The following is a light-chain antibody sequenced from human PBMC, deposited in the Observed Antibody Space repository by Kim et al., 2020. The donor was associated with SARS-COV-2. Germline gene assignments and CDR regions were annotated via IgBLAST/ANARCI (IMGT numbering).Light chain of an antibody. J-gene: IGLJ2*01. Sequence: SSELTQDPAVSVALGQTVRITCQGDSPRSYYATWYQQKPRQAPVLVIYGRNNRPSGSPDRFSGSASGNTASLTISGAQAEDEAEFYCQSRDSGGNVLFGGGTQLTVL. V-gene: IGLV3-19*01. CDR1: SPRSYY. CDR2: GRN. CDR3: QSRDSGGNVL.